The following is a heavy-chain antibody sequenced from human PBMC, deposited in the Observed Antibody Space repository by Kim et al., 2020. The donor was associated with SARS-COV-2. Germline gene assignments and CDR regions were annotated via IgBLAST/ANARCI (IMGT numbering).Heavy chain of an antibody. Sequence: SETLSLTCTVSGGSISSYYWSWIRQPPGKGLEWIGYIYYSGSTNYKPSLKSRVTISVDTSKNQFSLKLSSVTAADTAVYYCARVDIDYYGSGTCFDYWGQGTLVTISS. CDR3: ARVDIDYYGSGTCFDY. V-gene: IGHV4-59*01. D-gene: IGHD3-10*01. CDR2: IYYSGST. J-gene: IGHJ4*02. CDR1: GGSISSYY.